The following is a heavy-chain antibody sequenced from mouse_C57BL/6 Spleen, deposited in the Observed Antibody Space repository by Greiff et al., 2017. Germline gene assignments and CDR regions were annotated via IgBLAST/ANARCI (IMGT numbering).Heavy chain of an antibody. J-gene: IGHJ2*01. Sequence: QVQLKQPGAELVKPGASVKMSCKASGYTFTSYWITWVKQRPGQGLEWIGDIYPGSGSTNYNEKFKSKATLTVDTSSSTAYMQLSSLTSEDSAVYYCARGDYGSRGDYFDYWGQGTTLTVSS. V-gene: IGHV1-55*01. CDR1: GYTFTSYW. CDR3: ARGDYGSRGDYFDY. D-gene: IGHD1-1*01. CDR2: IYPGSGST.